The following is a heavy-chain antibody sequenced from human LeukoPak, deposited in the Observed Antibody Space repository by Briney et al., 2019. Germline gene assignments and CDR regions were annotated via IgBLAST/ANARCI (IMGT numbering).Heavy chain of an antibody. D-gene: IGHD3-16*01. Sequence: PSETLSLTCTVPGGSISSYYWSWIRQPPGKELEWIGYIYYSGSTNYSPSLKSRVTISVDTSKNQFSLKLSSVTAADTAVYYCARYGLIRGFEYWGQGTLVTVSS. CDR1: GGSISSYY. CDR2: IYYSGST. J-gene: IGHJ4*02. V-gene: IGHV4-59*01. CDR3: ARYGLIRGFEY.